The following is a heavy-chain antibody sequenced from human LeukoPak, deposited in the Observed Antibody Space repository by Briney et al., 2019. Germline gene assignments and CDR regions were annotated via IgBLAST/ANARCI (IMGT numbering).Heavy chain of an antibody. CDR2: ISGSGGST. J-gene: IGHJ4*02. Sequence: GGSLRLSCAASGFTFSSYAMSWVRQAPGRGLEWVSVISGSGGSTYYADSVKGRFTISRDNSKNTLYLQMNSLRAEDTAVYYCARAGGYYYGSGSIWGQGTLVTVSS. V-gene: IGHV3-23*01. CDR1: GFTFSSYA. D-gene: IGHD3-10*01. CDR3: ARAGGYYYGSGSI.